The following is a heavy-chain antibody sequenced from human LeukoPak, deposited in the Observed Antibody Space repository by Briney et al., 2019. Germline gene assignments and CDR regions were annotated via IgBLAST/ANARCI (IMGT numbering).Heavy chain of an antibody. CDR3: ARHDPVGYYLRGMDV. V-gene: IGHV3-23*01. CDR1: GFTFSSYA. J-gene: IGHJ6*02. CDR2: ISGSGGST. Sequence: PGGSLRLSCAASGFTFSSYAMSWVRQAPGKGLEWVSAISGSGGSTYYADSVKGRFTISRDNSKNTLYLQMNSLRAEDTAVYYCARHDPVGYYLRGMDVWGQGTTATVSS. D-gene: IGHD2-15*01.